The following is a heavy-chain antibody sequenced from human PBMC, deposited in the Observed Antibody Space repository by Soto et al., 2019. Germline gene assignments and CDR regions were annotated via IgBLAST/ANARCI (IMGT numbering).Heavy chain of an antibody. Sequence: PSETLSLTCTVSGGSISSGTYYWGWIRQPPGRGLEWIGSIFYDGSTYYNPSLKSRVTISADASKNQFSVKVSSVTATDTAVYFCARQADRGSYTRAFEIWGQGTMVTVSS. D-gene: IGHD1-26*01. CDR2: IFYDGST. J-gene: IGHJ3*02. CDR3: ARQADRGSYTRAFEI. V-gene: IGHV4-39*01. CDR1: GGSISSGTYY.